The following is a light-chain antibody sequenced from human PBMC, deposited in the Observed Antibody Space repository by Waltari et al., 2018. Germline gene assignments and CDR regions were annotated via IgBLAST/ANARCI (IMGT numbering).Light chain of an antibody. CDR1: ALPKQY. Sequence: SYDLTQPPPVSVSPGPTARLTCSGDALPKQYGYWYHQKSGQAPVLMIFKDKERPSGIPERFSGSSSGTTVTLTISGVQAEDEADYYCQSVDSSATYVIFGGGTKLTVL. V-gene: IGLV3-25*03. CDR3: QSVDSSATYVI. J-gene: IGLJ2*01. CDR2: KDK.